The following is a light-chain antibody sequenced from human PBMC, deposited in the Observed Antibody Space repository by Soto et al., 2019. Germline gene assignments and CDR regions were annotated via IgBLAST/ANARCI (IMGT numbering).Light chain of an antibody. J-gene: IGKJ4*01. Sequence: IQMTQSPSTLSASVGDRVTITCRASQSLSNWLAWYQQKPGKAPQLLIFDVSSVESGVPSRFSGSGSGTEFTLTVSSLQPEDFATYCCQQLNAYPHSFGGGTKVDIK. V-gene: IGKV1-5*01. CDR1: QSLSNW. CDR3: QQLNAYPHS. CDR2: DVS.